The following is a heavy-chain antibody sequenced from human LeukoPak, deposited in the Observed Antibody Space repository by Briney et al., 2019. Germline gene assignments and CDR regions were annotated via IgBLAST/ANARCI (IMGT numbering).Heavy chain of an antibody. V-gene: IGHV3-23*01. CDR2: ISGSGGST. D-gene: IGHD3-10*01. J-gene: IGHJ4*02. CDR3: AKRGVGNSGSYYAVDD. CDR1: GFTFSSYA. Sequence: GGSLRLSCAASGFTFSSYAMSWVRQAPGKGLEWVSAISGSGGSTYYADSVKGRFTISRDNSKTTLYLQMNSLRVDDTAVYYCAKRGVGNSGSYYAVDDWGQGTLVTVSS.